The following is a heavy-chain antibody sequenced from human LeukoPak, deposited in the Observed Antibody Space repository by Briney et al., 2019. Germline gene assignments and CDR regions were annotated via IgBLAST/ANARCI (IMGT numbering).Heavy chain of an antibody. CDR2: ISGDGGGDGGST. CDR1: GFTFSTHG. Sequence: GGSLRLSCAASGFTFSTHGMSWVRQAPGKGLEWVSGISGDGGGDGGSTYYADSVKGRFTISRDNSKNTLYLQMNSLRAEDTAIYYCAKNGDRGAYCSGGSCYPYYYYYIDVWGKGTTVTISS. D-gene: IGHD2-15*01. J-gene: IGHJ6*03. V-gene: IGHV3-23*01. CDR3: AKNGDRGAYCSGGSCYPYYYYYIDV.